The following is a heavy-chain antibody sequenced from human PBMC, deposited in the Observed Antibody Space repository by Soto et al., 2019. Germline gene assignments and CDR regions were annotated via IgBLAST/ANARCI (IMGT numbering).Heavy chain of an antibody. V-gene: IGHV3-48*03. CDR2: IGSSAGTI. D-gene: IGHD6-13*01. CDR3: ARIKKQPSWFDP. CDR1: GFSLSSYD. J-gene: IGHJ5*02. Sequence: LSLSCVVSGFSLSSYDMNWDRQAPGKGLEWISYIGSSAGTIYYADSVKGRFTISRDNAKNSLYLQMNGLRAEDTAVYYCARIKKQPSWFDPWGQGTLVTVSS.